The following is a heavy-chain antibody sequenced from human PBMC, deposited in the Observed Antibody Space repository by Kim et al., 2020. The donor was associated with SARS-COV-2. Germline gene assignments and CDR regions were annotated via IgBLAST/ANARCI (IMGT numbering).Heavy chain of an antibody. CDR2: ISYDGSNK. Sequence: GGSLRLSCAASGFTFSSYGMHWVRQAPGKGLEWVAVISYDGSNKYYADSVKGRFTISRDNSKNTLYLQMNSLRAEDTAVYYCAKDQADYDSSGYYYGGRYLDYWGQGTLVTVSS. D-gene: IGHD3-22*01. CDR3: AKDQADYDSSGYYYGGRYLDY. J-gene: IGHJ4*02. V-gene: IGHV3-30*18. CDR1: GFTFSSYG.